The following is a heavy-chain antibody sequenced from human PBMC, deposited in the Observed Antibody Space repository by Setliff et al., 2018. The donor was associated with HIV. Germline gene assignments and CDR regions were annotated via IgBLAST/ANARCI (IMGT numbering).Heavy chain of an antibody. J-gene: IGHJ6*02. Sequence: KPSETLSLTCTVSGGSISSGDYYWSWIRQPPGKGLEWIGYIYYSGSTYYNPSLKSRVTISVDTSKNQFSLKLSSVTAADTAVYYCARDQYGSERYYYYGMDVWGQGTTVTVSS. CDR2: IYYSGST. CDR1: GGSISSGDYY. V-gene: IGHV4-30-4*08. CDR3: ARDQYGSERYYYYGMDV. D-gene: IGHD3-10*01.